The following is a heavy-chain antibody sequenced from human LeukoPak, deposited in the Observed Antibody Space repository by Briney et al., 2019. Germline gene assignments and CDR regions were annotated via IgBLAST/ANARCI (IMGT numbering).Heavy chain of an antibody. D-gene: IGHD3-22*01. J-gene: IGHJ4*02. Sequence: KPSETLSLTCTVSGGSISSTNYLWGWIRQPPGKGLEWIGEINHSGSTYYNPSLKSRVTISVDTSKNQFSLKLSSVTAADTAVYYCARDRGYYDSSGPLYYFDYWGQGTLVTVSS. CDR2: INHSGST. CDR1: GGSISSTNYL. V-gene: IGHV4-39*02. CDR3: ARDRGYYDSSGPLYYFDY.